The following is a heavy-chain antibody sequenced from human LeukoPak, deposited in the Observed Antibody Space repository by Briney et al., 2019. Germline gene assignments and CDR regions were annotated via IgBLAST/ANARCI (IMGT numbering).Heavy chain of an antibody. CDR2: ISSRSSTI. CDR1: GFTFSTYS. CDR3: ASAAGHFYGMDV. Sequence: PGGSLRLSCAASGFTFSTYSMNWVRQAPGRGLEWVSYISSRSSTIHYADSVKGRFTISRGNAKNSLYLQMNSLRDEDTAVYYCASAAGHFYGMDVWGQGTTVTVSS. J-gene: IGHJ6*02. V-gene: IGHV3-48*02.